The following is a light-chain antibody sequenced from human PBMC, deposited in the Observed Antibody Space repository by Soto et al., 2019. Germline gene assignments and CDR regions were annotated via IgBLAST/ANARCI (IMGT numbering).Light chain of an antibody. J-gene: IGKJ5*01. V-gene: IGKV3-11*01. CDR2: DAS. CDR1: QSVSKY. CDR3: QQRASWPIT. Sequence: EIVLTQSPATLSLSPGERATLSCRASQSVSKYLAWYQQKPGQAPRLLIYDASNRATGIPARFSGSGSGTDFTLTISSLEPEDFAVYCCQQRASWPITLGQGTRLEIK.